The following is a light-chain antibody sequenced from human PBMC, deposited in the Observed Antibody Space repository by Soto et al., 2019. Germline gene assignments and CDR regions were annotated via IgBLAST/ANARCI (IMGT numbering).Light chain of an antibody. CDR1: QSVSSSY. V-gene: IGKV3-20*01. J-gene: IGKJ2*01. CDR3: QQYGSSLYT. Sequence: ESELSQSPGTLSLSPGERATLSCRASQSVSSSYLAWYQQKPGQAPRLLIYGASSRATGIPDRFSGSGSGTDFTLTISRLEPEDFAVYYCQQYGSSLYTFGHGTNVDVK. CDR2: GAS.